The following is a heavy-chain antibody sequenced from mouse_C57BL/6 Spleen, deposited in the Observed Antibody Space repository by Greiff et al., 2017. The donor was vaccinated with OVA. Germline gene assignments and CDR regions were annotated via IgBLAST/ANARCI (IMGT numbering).Heavy chain of an antibody. J-gene: IGHJ4*01. Sequence: EVQGVESGGGLVQPGGSLKLSCAASGFTFSDYYMYWVRQTPEKRLEWVAYISNGGGSTYYPDTVKGRFTISRDNAKNTLYLQMSRLKSEDTAKYDCASDYGSFYALDYWGQGTSVTVSS. CDR1: GFTFSDYY. D-gene: IGHD1-1*01. V-gene: IGHV5-12*01. CDR3: ASDYGSFYALDY. CDR2: ISNGGGST.